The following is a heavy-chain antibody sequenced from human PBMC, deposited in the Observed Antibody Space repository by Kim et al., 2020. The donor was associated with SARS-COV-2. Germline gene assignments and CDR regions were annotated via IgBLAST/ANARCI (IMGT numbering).Heavy chain of an antibody. CDR1: GYTLTELS. CDR3: ATSPAVAGTYYYYYGMDV. Sequence: ASVKVSCKVSGYTLTELSMHWVRQAPGKGLEWMGGFDPEDGETIYAQKFQGRVTMNEDTSTDTAYMELSSLRSEDTAVYYCATSPAVAGTYYYYYGMDVWGQGPTVTVSS. CDR2: FDPEDGET. D-gene: IGHD6-19*01. J-gene: IGHJ6*02. V-gene: IGHV1-24*01.